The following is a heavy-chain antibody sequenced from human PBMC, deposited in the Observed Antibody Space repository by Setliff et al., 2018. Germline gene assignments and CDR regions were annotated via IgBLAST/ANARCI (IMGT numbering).Heavy chain of an antibody. CDR1: GGSFSGYY. J-gene: IGHJ3*02. CDR3: ARGLSYYDGSGSLLAPYAFDI. CDR2: INHSGST. V-gene: IGHV4-34*01. D-gene: IGHD3-22*01. Sequence: PSETLSLTCAVYGGSFSGYYWSWIRQPPGKGLEWIGEINHSGSTNDNPSLKSRVTMSVDTSKNQFSLKLSSVTAADTAMYYCARGLSYYDGSGSLLAPYAFDIWGQGTMVTVSS.